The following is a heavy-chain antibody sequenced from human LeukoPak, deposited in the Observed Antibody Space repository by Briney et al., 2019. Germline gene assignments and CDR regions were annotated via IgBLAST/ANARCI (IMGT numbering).Heavy chain of an antibody. CDR2: ISGSGGST. J-gene: IGHJ4*02. CDR1: GFTFGNYA. D-gene: IGHD6-13*01. Sequence: GGSLRLSCAASGFTFGNYAMTWVRQAPGKGLEWVSAISGSGGSTYYADSVKGRFTISRDNSKNTLYLQMNSLRAEDTAIYYCAISYSSSWYQGDWGRGTLVTVSS. V-gene: IGHV3-23*01. CDR3: AISYSSSWYQGD.